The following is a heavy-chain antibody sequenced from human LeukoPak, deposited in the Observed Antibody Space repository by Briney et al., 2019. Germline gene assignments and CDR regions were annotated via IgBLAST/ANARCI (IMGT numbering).Heavy chain of an antibody. D-gene: IGHD6-6*01. V-gene: IGHV3-21*01. J-gene: IGHJ4*02. CDR2: ISSSSSYI. CDR3: ARTRAPYIEYSCSFGYFDY. Sequence: GGSLRLSCAASGFTFSSYSMNWVRQAPGKGLEWVSSISSSSSYIYYADSVKGRFTISRDNAKNSLYLQMNSLRAEDTAVYYCARTRAPYIEYSCSFGYFDYWGQGTLVTVSS. CDR1: GFTFSSYS.